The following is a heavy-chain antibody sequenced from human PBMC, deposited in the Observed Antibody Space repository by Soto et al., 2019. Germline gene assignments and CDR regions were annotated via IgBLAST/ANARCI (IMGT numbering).Heavy chain of an antibody. V-gene: IGHV3-33*01. J-gene: IGHJ4*02. CDR3: ARDKGVTSLDY. Sequence: QVQLVQSEGGAVQPGRSLRLSCVMSGMSFRDSGMHWVRQAPGKGLEWVAMIWSDGNSKFYADSVQGRFTVSRDNSMDTLYLQMTSLRPEDTAIYYCARDKGVTSLDYWGQGTLVTVSS. D-gene: IGHD2-2*01. CDR1: GMSFRDSG. CDR2: IWSDGNSK.